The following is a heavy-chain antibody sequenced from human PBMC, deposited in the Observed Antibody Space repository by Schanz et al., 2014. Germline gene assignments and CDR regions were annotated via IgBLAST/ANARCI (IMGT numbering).Heavy chain of an antibody. V-gene: IGHV3-23*01. Sequence: EVHLLESGGGLVPPGGSLRLSCAASGFNFSDYAMCWVRQAPGKGLEWVSAISGGGGTTYYADSVKGRFTISRDKSKNLLYLQMNSLRAEDTAVYYCTRDVRLDRRGNWFDPWGQGTLVTVSS. CDR2: ISGGGGTT. J-gene: IGHJ5*02. D-gene: IGHD1-1*01. CDR3: TRDVRLDRRGNWFDP. CDR1: GFNFSDYA.